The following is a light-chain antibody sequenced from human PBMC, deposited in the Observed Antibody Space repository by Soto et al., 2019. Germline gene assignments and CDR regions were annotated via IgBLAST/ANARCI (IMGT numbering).Light chain of an antibody. J-gene: IGKJ1*01. CDR1: QSVGAN. CDR3: QQYGSSRT. CDR2: GAA. Sequence: EIVMSQSPATLSVSPGERAALSCRASQSVGANLSWYQQKPCQAPRLLIYGAASRATGIPDRFSGRGSGTDFTLTISRLEPEDFAVYYCQQYGSSRTFGQGTKVDI. V-gene: IGKV3-20*01.